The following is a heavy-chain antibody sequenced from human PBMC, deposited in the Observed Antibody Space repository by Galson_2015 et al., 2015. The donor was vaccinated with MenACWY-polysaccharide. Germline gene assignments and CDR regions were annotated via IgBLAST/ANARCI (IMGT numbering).Heavy chain of an antibody. CDR2: IQYDGSKI. Sequence: SLRLSCAASGIRFSGSGMHWVRQAPGKGLEWGAVIQYDGSKIVYADSVKGRFTVSRDNSKNTLYLEMNSLRAEDTAVYYCAREGSRIVVHAFDVWGQGTMVIVSS. D-gene: IGHD2-15*01. CDR1: GIRFSGSG. J-gene: IGHJ3*01. CDR3: AREGSRIVVHAFDV. V-gene: IGHV3-33*05.